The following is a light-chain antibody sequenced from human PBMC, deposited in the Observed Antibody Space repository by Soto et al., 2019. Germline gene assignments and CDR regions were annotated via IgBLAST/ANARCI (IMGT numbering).Light chain of an antibody. J-gene: IGLJ1*01. Sequence: QSVLTQPPSASGTPGQRVTISCSGSSSNIGKNSVNWYQQLPGTAPKLLIYYTNQRPSGVPDRFSGSKSGTSASLAISGPQSEDEADYFCASWDDSLNVPYVFGTGTKVTVL. V-gene: IGLV1-44*01. CDR1: SSNIGKNS. CDR3: ASWDDSLNVPYV. CDR2: YTN.